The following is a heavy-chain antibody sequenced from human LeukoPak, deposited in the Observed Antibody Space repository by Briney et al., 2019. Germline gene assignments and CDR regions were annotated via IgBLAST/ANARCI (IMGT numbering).Heavy chain of an antibody. CDR1: GGTSSSYA. D-gene: IGHD6-13*01. J-gene: IGHJ6*03. V-gene: IGHV1-69*06. CDR3: ARGFIAAAGTDYYYYMDV. Sequence: ASVKVSCKASGGTSSSYAISWVRQAPGQGLEWMGGIIPMFGTANCAQKLQGRVTITADKSTSTAYMELSSLRSEDTAVYYCARGFIAAAGTDYYYYMDVWGKGTTVTVSS. CDR2: IIPMFGTA.